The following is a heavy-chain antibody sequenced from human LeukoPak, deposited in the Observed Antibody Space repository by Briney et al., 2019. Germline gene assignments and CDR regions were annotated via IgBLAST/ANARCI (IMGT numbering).Heavy chain of an antibody. V-gene: IGHV1-69*05. CDR2: IIPIFGTA. CDR3: ARTLPETYYYDSSGYSNWFDP. CDR1: GGTFSSYA. Sequence: ASVKVSCKASGGTFSSYAISWVRQAPGQGLEWMGGIIPIFGTANYAQKFEGRVTITTDESTSTAYMELSSLRSEDTAVYYCARTLPETYYYDSSGYSNWFDPWGQGTLVTVSS. J-gene: IGHJ5*02. D-gene: IGHD3-22*01.